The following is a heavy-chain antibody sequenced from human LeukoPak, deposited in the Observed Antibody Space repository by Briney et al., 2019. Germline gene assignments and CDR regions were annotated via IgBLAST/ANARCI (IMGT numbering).Heavy chain of an antibody. V-gene: IGHV3-23*01. CDR1: GFTFSNHN. J-gene: IGHJ4*02. CDR3: AKEGGYYDRRGYYWDFLY. Sequence: QPGGSLKLSCAASGFTFSNHNMYWVPRAPGKGLEWVSTISGGGSTYFADSVKGRFTISGDNSKKTLFLQMNSLRAEDTAVYYCAKEGGYYDRRGYYWDFLYWGQGTLVTVSS. D-gene: IGHD3-22*01. CDR2: ISGGGST.